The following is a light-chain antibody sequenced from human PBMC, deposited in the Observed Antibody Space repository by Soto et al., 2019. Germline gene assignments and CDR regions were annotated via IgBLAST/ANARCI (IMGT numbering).Light chain of an antibody. V-gene: IGLV2-8*01. Sequence: QSALTQPPSASGSPGQSVTISCTGTSRDVGAYKFVSWYQQHPGKAPKLLIYDVSKRPTGVPDRFSGSKSGNTASLTVSGLQADDEADYYCNSYADSNNFVFGSGTKVTVL. CDR1: SRDVGAYKF. CDR3: NSYADSNNFV. J-gene: IGLJ1*01. CDR2: DVS.